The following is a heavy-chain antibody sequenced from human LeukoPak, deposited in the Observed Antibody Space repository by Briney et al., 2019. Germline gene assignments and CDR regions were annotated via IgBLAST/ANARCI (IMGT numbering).Heavy chain of an antibody. J-gene: IGHJ4*02. V-gene: IGHV1-69*05. CDR2: IIPIFGTA. CDR3: AREGDGYNYNY. D-gene: IGHD5-24*01. CDR1: GGTFSSYA. Sequence: ASVKASCKASGGTFSSYAISWVRQPPGQGLEWMGRIIPIFGTANYAQKFQGRVTITTDESTSTAYMELSSLRAEDTAVYYCAREGDGYNYNYWGQGTLVTVSS.